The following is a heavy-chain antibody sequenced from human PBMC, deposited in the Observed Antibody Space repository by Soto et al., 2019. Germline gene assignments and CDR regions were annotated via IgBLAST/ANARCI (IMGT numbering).Heavy chain of an antibody. CDR1: DFTFSPYN. D-gene: IGHD2-15*01. V-gene: IGHV3-21*01. CDR3: VREPPLDQEYAATSLFDF. CDR2: ISGRSEFI. Sequence: PGRSRRLSCAAPDFTFSPYNMDWVRRAPGKGREWGSSISGRSEFIYYADSVRGRFTISRDTAKNSLHLQTNSLRAEDTAVYYCVREPPLDQEYAATSLFDFWGQGTRVTVSS. J-gene: IGHJ4*02.